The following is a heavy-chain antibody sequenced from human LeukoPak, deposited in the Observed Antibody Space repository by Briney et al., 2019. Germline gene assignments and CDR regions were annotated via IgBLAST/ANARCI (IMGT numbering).Heavy chain of an antibody. V-gene: IGHV4-34*01. CDR1: GGSFSGYY. Sequence: PSETLSLTCAVYGGSFSGYYWSWIRQPPGKGLEWIGEINHSGSTNYNPSLKSRVTISVDTSKSQFSLKLSSVTAADTAVYYCAKYSYGYWFDPWGQGTLVTVSS. J-gene: IGHJ5*02. CDR3: AKYSYGYWFDP. D-gene: IGHD5-18*01. CDR2: INHSGST.